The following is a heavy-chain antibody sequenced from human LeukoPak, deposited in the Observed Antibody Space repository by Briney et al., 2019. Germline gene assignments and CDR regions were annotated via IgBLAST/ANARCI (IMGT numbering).Heavy chain of an antibody. CDR2: ISPSNGNT. J-gene: IGHJ4*02. CDR1: GYTFSTYH. CDR3: VREASGGYFDY. Sequence: AASVKVSCKASGYTFSTYHMNWVRQASGQGLEWMGTISPSNGNTNYAQSFRGRVTMTRDTSTSTVYMELTSLTSEDTAVYYCVREASGGYFDYWGQGTQVTVSS. D-gene: IGHD3-16*01. V-gene: IGHV1-46*01.